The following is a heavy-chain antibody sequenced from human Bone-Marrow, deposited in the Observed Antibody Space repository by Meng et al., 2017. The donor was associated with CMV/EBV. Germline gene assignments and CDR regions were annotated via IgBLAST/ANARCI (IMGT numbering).Heavy chain of an antibody. CDR2: IYPADSDV. J-gene: IGHJ6*02. CDR3: ARDELRGAVAGSSNTVSWYYYSGMDV. CDR1: GYSFPSYW. D-gene: IGHD6-19*01. V-gene: IGHV5-51*01. Sequence: GESLKISCKGSGYSFPSYWIGWVRQMPGKGLEWMGMIYPADSDVRYSPSFQGQVTISADKSISTAYLQWSSLKASDTAMYYCARDELRGAVAGSSNTVSWYYYSGMDVWGPGTMVTVSS.